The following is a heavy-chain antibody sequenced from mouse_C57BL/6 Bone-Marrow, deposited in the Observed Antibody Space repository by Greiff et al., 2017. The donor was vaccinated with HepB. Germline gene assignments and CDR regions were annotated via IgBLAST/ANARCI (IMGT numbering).Heavy chain of an antibody. Sequence: VHVKQSGAELVKPGASVKLSCTASGFNIKDYYMHWVKQRTEQGLEWIGRIDPEDGETKYAPKFQGKATITADTSSNTAYLQLSSLTSEDTAVYYCARKEGITTVVATGDYFDYWGQGTTLTVSS. D-gene: IGHD1-1*01. J-gene: IGHJ2*01. CDR1: GFNIKDYY. CDR2: IDPEDGET. CDR3: ARKEGITTVVATGDYFDY. V-gene: IGHV14-2*01.